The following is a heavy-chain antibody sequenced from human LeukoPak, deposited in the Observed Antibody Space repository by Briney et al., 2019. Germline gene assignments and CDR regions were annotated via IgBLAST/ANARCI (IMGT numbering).Heavy chain of an antibody. J-gene: IGHJ6*03. Sequence: PSETLSLTCTVSGDSISSGDYYWSWLRQPPGTGLEWVGEISHSGSTNDNPSLKSRVTISIDTSKNQFSLKLSSVTAADTAVYYCARTYNRFYYYYMDVWGKGTTVTVSS. CDR1: GDSISSGDYY. CDR3: ARTYNRFYYYYMDV. V-gene: IGHV4-39*07. CDR2: ISHSGST. D-gene: IGHD1-1*01.